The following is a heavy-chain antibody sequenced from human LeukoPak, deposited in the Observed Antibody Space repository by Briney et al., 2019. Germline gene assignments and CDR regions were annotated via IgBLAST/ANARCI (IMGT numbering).Heavy chain of an antibody. CDR3: AKERDSRGYFDY. CDR1: GFTFSSYA. CDR2: ISGSGGST. J-gene: IGHJ4*02. D-gene: IGHD6-13*01. Sequence: GGSLRLSCAASGFTFSSYAMSWVRQAPGKGLEWVSAISGSGGSTYYADSVKGRFTISRDNSKTTLYMQMNSLRAEDTAVYYCAKERDSRGYFDYWGQGTLVTVSS. V-gene: IGHV3-23*01.